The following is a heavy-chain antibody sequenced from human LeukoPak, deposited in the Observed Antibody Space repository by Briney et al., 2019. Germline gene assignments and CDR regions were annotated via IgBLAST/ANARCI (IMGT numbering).Heavy chain of an antibody. CDR2: ISPYNGNK. J-gene: IGHJ4*02. CDR3: ARDPYGSGSYYPYYFDY. V-gene: IGHV1-18*01. D-gene: IGHD3-10*01. CDR1: GYTFTSYG. Sequence: ASVKVSCKASGYTFTSYGISWVRQAPGQGLEWVGWISPYNGNKNYAQKLQGRVTMTTDTSTSTAYMELRSLRSDDTAVYYCARDPYGSGSYYPYYFDYWGQGTLVTVSS.